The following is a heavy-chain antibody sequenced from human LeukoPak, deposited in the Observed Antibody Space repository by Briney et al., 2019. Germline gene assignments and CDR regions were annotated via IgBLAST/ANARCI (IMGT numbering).Heavy chain of an antibody. Sequence: ASVKVSCKASGYTFASKTISGISWVRRAPGQGLEWMGWINPYNGNTKYSQKFQGRVTLTTDTSTSTAYMELTSLRSDDTAVYYCARKLVFDYWGQGTLVTVSS. J-gene: IGHJ4*02. CDR2: INPYNGNT. CDR1: GYTFASKTISG. D-gene: IGHD1-1*01. CDR3: ARKLVFDY. V-gene: IGHV1-18*04.